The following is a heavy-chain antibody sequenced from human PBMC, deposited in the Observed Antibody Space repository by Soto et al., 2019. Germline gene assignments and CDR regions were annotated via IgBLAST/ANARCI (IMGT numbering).Heavy chain of an antibody. D-gene: IGHD6-6*01. V-gene: IGHV1-69*12. CDR1: GGTFSSYA. CDR2: IIPIFGTA. CDR3: ARAPYSSSSVDY. Sequence: QVQLVQSGAEVKKPGSSVKVSCKASGGTFSSYAISWVRQAPGQGLEWMGGIIPIFGTANYAQKFQGRVTISADESTSPAYRELSSLRSEDTAVYYCARAPYSSSSVDYWGQGTLVTVSS. J-gene: IGHJ4*02.